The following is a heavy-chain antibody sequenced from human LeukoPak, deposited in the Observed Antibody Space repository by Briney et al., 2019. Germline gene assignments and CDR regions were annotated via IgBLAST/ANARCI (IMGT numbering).Heavy chain of an antibody. D-gene: IGHD3-22*01. J-gene: IGHJ4*02. CDR2: ISAYNGNT. Sequence: ASVKVSCKASGYTFTSYGISWVRQAPGQGLEWMGWISAYNGNTNYAQKLQGRVTMTTDTSTSTAYMELRSLRSDDTAVYYCARDRKVYYDSSGYYSFDYWGQGTLVTVSS. CDR3: ARDRKVYYDSSGYYSFDY. V-gene: IGHV1-18*01. CDR1: GYTFTSYG.